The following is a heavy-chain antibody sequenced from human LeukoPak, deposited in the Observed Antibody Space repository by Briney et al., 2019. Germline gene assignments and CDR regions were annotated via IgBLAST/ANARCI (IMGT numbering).Heavy chain of an antibody. CDR1: GFTFSIYW. J-gene: IGHJ4*02. D-gene: IGHD2-15*01. CDR3: ARGENTCIDH. CDR2: ISSEGSST. V-gene: IGHV3-74*01. Sequence: GGSLRLSCAASGFTFSIYWMHWVRQAPGKGLVWVSRISSEGSSTTYADSVKGRFTISRDNAKDTLYLQMNSLRAEDTAVYYCARGENTCIDHWGQGTLVTVSS.